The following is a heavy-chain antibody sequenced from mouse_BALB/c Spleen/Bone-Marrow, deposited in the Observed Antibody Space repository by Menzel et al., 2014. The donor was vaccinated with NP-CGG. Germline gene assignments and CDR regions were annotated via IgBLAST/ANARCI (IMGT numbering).Heavy chain of an antibody. CDR2: ISDGGSYT. J-gene: IGHJ3*01. Sequence: EVHLGESGGGLVRPGGSLKLSCAASGFTFSDYYMYWVRQTPEKRLEWVATISDGGSYTYYPDSVKGRFTISRDNAKNNLYLQMSSLKSEDTAMYYCARRWFAYWGQGPLVTASA. CDR3: ARRWFAY. CDR1: GFTFSDYY. V-gene: IGHV5-4*02.